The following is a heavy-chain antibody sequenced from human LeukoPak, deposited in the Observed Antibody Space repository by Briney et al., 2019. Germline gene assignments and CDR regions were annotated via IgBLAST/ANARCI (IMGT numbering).Heavy chain of an antibody. V-gene: IGHV3-11*05. Sequence: PGGSLRLSCAASGFTFSDYYMSWIGQAPGKGLEWVSYISSSSSYTNYADSVKGRFTISRDNSKNTLYLQMNSLRAEDTAVYYCAKDRADIVVVVAADPFDYWGQGTLVTVSS. CDR2: ISSSSSYT. CDR1: GFTFSDYY. J-gene: IGHJ4*02. D-gene: IGHD2-15*01. CDR3: AKDRADIVVVVAADPFDY.